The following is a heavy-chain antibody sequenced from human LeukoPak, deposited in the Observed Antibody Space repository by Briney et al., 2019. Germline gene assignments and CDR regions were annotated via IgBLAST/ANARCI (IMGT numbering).Heavy chain of an antibody. J-gene: IGHJ6*02. CDR1: GGTFSSYA. CDR2: IIPILGIA. V-gene: IGHV1-69*04. Sequence: ASVKVSCKASGGTFSSYAISWVRQAPGQGLEWMGRIIPILGIANYAQKFQGRGTSTADKATSTAYMELSRLRSEDTAVYYCARAQSAFTATTNVGQNYYSYGMDVWGQGTTVTVSS. CDR3: ARAQSAFTATTNVGQNYYSYGMDV. D-gene: IGHD5-18*01.